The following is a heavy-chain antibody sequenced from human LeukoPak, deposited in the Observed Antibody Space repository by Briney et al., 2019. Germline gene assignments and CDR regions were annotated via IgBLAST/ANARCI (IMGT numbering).Heavy chain of an antibody. CDR3: ARHPIVGATRPLYYFDS. Sequence: SETLSLTCTVSGDSISTSRYSWGWIRQPPGKGLEWIGNIYYSGSTYYNPSLKSRVTISVDPSTNRFSLQLTSVTAADTAVYYCARHPIVGATRPLYYFDSWGQGNLVTVSS. J-gene: IGHJ4*02. CDR2: IYYSGST. D-gene: IGHD1-26*01. V-gene: IGHV4-39*01. CDR1: GDSISTSRYS.